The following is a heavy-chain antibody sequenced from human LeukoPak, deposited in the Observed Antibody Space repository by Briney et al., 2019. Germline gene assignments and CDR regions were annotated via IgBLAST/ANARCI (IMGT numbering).Heavy chain of an antibody. J-gene: IGHJ4*02. CDR3: AGTYYYDSSGYYSAFDY. Sequence: GASVKVSCKASGYTFTDYAMHWVRQAPGQRLEWMGWISADNGTTEYSQKFQGRVTITRDTSASTAYMDLSSLRSEDTAIYYCAGTYYYDSSGYYSAFDYWGQGTLVTVSS. V-gene: IGHV1-3*01. CDR2: ISADNGTT. D-gene: IGHD3-22*01. CDR1: GYTFTDYA.